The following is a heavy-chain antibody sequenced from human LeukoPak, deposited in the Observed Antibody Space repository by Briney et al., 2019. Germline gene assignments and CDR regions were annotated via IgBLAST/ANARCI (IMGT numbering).Heavy chain of an antibody. J-gene: IGHJ4*02. V-gene: IGHV3-53*01. D-gene: IGHD4-23*01. CDR3: ARDLYGGNSDY. CDR2: FYSGGST. Sequence: PGGSLLLSCSASGFIVSSNYISWVRQEPGKGLEWGSVFYSGGSTYYEDAVTGRFTISRDNSKNTLYLQMHSLRAEDTAVYYCARDLYGGNSDYWGQGTLVTVSS. CDR1: GFIVSSNY.